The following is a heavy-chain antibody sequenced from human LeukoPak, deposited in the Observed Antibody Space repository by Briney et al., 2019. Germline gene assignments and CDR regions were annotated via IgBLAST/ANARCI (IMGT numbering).Heavy chain of an antibody. CDR1: GYTFTSYG. CDR3: ARDDYYDSSGLFDY. Sequence: ASVKVSCKASGYTFTSYGISWVRQAPGQGLEWMGWISAYNGNTNYAQKLQGRVTMTTDTSTSTAYMELSSLRSEDTAVYYCARDDYYDSSGLFDYWGQGTLVTVSS. CDR2: ISAYNGNT. D-gene: IGHD3-22*01. V-gene: IGHV1-18*01. J-gene: IGHJ4*02.